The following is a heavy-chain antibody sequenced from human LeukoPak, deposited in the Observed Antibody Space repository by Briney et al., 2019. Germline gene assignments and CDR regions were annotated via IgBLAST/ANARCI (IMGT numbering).Heavy chain of an antibody. J-gene: IGHJ3*02. CDR2: IYYSGST. Sequence: PSETLSLTCTVSGGSISSYYWSWIRQPPGKGLEWIGYIYYSGSTNYNPSLKSRVTISVDTSKNQFSLKLSSVTAADTAVYYCARRFLVDAFDIWGQGTMVTVSS. CDR1: GGSISSYY. D-gene: IGHD2/OR15-2a*01. CDR3: ARRFLVDAFDI. V-gene: IGHV4-59*08.